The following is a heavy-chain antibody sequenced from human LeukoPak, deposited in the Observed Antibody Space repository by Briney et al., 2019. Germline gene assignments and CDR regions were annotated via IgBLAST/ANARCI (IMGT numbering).Heavy chain of an antibody. V-gene: IGHV3-7*01. CDR1: GFTFTSYW. J-gene: IGHJ4*02. D-gene: IGHD6-13*01. CDR2: IKQDGSAK. Sequence: GGSRRLSCAASGFTFTSYWMNWVRQAPGKGLEWVANIKQDGSAKYYVDSVKGRFTISRDNAKNSLYLQMNSLRAEDTVVYYCARAHSSSWNWGQGTLVTVSS. CDR3: ARAHSSSWN.